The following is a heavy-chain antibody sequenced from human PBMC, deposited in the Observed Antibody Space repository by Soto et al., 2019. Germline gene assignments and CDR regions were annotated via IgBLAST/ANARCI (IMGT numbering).Heavy chain of an antibody. CDR2: INHSGST. CDR3: ARDLDSSSWNDAFDI. CDR1: CGSFSGYY. J-gene: IGHJ3*02. D-gene: IGHD6-13*01. Sequence: SETLSLTCAVYCGSFSGYYWSWIRQPPGKGLEWIGEINHSGSTNYNPSLKSRVTISVDTSKNQFSLKLSSVTAADTAVYYCARDLDSSSWNDAFDIWGQGTMVTVS. V-gene: IGHV4-34*01.